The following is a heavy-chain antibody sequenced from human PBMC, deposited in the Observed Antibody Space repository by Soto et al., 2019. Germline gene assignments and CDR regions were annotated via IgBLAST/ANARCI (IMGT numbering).Heavy chain of an antibody. J-gene: IGHJ4*02. CDR2: INHSGST. Sequence: QVQLQQWGAGLLKPSETLSLTCAVYGGSFSGYYWSWIRQPPGKGLEWIGEINHSGSTNYNPSLKRRVTISVDTSKNQFSLKLSSVTAADTAVYYCAAAERIVVVPAAPDYWGQGTLVTVSS. CDR3: AAAERIVVVPAAPDY. CDR1: GGSFSGYY. V-gene: IGHV4-34*01. D-gene: IGHD2-2*01.